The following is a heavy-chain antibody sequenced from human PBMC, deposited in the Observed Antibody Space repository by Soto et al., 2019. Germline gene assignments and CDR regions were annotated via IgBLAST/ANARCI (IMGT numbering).Heavy chain of an antibody. D-gene: IGHD3-3*01. CDR1: GYTFTSYY. CDR2: INPSGGST. Sequence: EASVKVSCKASGYTFTSYYMHWVRQAPGQGLEWMGIINPSGGSTSYAQKFQGRVTMTRDTSTSTVYMELSSLRSEDTAVYYCARESRLWSGSEYYYYGMDVWGQGTTVTVSS. V-gene: IGHV1-46*01. J-gene: IGHJ6*02. CDR3: ARESRLWSGSEYYYYGMDV.